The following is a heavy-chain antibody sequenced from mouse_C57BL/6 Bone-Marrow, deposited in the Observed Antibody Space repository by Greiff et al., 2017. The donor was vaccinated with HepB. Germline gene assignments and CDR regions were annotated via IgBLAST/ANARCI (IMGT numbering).Heavy chain of an antibody. CDR1: GYTFTSYW. V-gene: IGHV1-72*01. CDR3: AREDDDCRRDCFDY. Sequence: QVQLQQSGAELVKPGASVKLSCKASGYTFTSYWMHWVKQRPGRGLEWIGRIDPNSGGTKYNEKFKSKATLTVAKASSTAYMELSSLTSEDSAVCYCAREDDDCRRDCFDYWGQGTTLTVSS. D-gene: IGHD2-4*01. J-gene: IGHJ2*01. CDR2: IDPNSGGT.